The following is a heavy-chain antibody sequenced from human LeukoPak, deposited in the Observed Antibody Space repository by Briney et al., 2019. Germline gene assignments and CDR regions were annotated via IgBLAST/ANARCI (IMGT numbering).Heavy chain of an antibody. CDR3: ARVGHRKAAAGVFDY. D-gene: IGHD6-13*01. J-gene: IGHJ4*02. Sequence: SETLSLTCTVSGYSISSGYYWGWIRQPPGKGLEWIGSIYHSGSPNYNPSLKSRVTMSVDKSKNLVFLRLMSVTAADTAVYYCARVGHRKAAAGVFDYWGQGMLVTVSS. CDR2: IYHSGSP. V-gene: IGHV4-38-2*02. CDR1: GYSISSGYY.